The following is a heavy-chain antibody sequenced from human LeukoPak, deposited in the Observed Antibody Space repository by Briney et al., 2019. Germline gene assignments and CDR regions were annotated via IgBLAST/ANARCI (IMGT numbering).Heavy chain of an antibody. CDR2: IIPIFGTA. Sequence: SVRVSCKASGGTFSSYAISWVRQAPGQGLEWMGGIIPIFGTANYAQKFQGRVTITTDESTSTAYMELSSLRSEDTAVYCCARGGGSSTTNYYYYMDVWGKGTTVTVSS. V-gene: IGHV1-69*05. J-gene: IGHJ6*03. CDR3: ARGGGSSTTNYYYYMDV. D-gene: IGHD2/OR15-2a*01. CDR1: GGTFSSYA.